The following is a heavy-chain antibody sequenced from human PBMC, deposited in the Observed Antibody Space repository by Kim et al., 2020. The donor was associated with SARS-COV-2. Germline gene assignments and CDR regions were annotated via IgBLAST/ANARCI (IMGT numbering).Heavy chain of an antibody. D-gene: IGHD2-8*01. V-gene: IGHV3-23*01. J-gene: IGHJ4*02. CDR1: GFTFSDYA. CDR3: ANRMAANN. CDR2: ISSGIGRT. Sequence: GGSLRLSCTASGFTFSDYAMNWVRQAPGKGLEWVSGISSGIGRTYYADSVKGRLTISRDNCKNTLFLQMNRLRAEGTALYYCANRMAANNWGRGPLVTVSS.